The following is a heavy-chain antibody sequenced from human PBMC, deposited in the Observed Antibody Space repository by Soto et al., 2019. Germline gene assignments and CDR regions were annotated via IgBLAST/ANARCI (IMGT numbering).Heavy chain of an antibody. V-gene: IGHV3-53*01. J-gene: IGHJ3*02. CDR1: GFTVSGKKY. CDR2: LYDLDGT. Sequence: PVGSLRLSCEAFGFTVSGKKYVAWVRQAPGKGLEWVSALYDLDGTYYADSVKGRFTTSSDSSRTTVYLQMNSLRPDDTAVYSCATWHLQEHAYDIWGQGTMVTVSS. D-gene: IGHD1-1*01. CDR3: ATWHLQEHAYDI.